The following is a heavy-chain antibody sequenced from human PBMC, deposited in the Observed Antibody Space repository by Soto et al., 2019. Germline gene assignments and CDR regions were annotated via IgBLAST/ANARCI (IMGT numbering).Heavy chain of an antibody. CDR3: VRDGTKTLRDWFDP. Sequence: PSETLSLTCTVSGGSISSYYWSWIRQPAGKGLERIGRIYTSGSTNYNPSLKSRVTMSVDTSKKQFSLKLRSVTAADTAVYYCVRDGTKTLRDWFDPWGQGISVTSPQ. CDR2: IYTSGST. V-gene: IGHV4-4*07. J-gene: IGHJ5*02. D-gene: IGHD1-1*01. CDR1: GGSISSYY.